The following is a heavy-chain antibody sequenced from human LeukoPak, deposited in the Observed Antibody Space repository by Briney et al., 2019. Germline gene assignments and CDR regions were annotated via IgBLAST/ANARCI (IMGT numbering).Heavy chain of an antibody. J-gene: IGHJ4*02. CDR3: ATDYYTSMAY. D-gene: IGHD5-18*01. CDR2: ISSDGTIT. V-gene: IGHV3-74*01. CDR1: GFSFSSSW. Sequence: GGSLRLSCAASGFSFSSSWMHWVRQAPGKGLVWVSRISSDGTITRNADSVKGRFTISRDNAKNTLYLQINSLRAEDTAVYYCATDYYTSMAYRGQGTLVTVSS.